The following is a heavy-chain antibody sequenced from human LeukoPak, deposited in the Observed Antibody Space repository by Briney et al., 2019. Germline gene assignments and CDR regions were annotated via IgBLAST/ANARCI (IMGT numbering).Heavy chain of an antibody. V-gene: IGHV1-69*06. Sequence: GASVKVSCKASGGTFSSYAISWVRQAPGQGLEWMGGIIPIFGTANYAQKFRGRVTITADKSTRTAYMEVGRLRSADTAVYYCARSPHILTGEHFDYWGQGTLVTVSS. J-gene: IGHJ4*02. CDR2: IIPIFGTA. CDR1: GGTFSSYA. D-gene: IGHD3-9*01. CDR3: ARSPHILTGEHFDY.